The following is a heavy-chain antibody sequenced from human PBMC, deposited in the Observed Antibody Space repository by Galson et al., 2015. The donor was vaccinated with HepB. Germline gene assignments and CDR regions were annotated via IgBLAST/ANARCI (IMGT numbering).Heavy chain of an antibody. V-gene: IGHV3-7*03. D-gene: IGHD1-26*01. J-gene: IGHJ4*02. CDR3: VRSLGWVADY. CDR1: GFTFSNCW. Sequence: SLRLSCAASGFTFSNCWMHWVRQAPGKGLEWVANIKQDGSERYYVDSVKGRFTISRDNAKNSLYLQMNSLRADDTAVYYCVRSLGWVADYWGQGTLVTVSS. CDR2: IKQDGSER.